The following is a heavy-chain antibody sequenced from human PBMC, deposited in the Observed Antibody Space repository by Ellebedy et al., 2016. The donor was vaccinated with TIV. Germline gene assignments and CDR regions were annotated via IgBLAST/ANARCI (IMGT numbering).Heavy chain of an antibody. CDR2: FSGTGGST. CDR3: AKAREVIASRDYFDY. Sequence: PGGPLRLSCAASGFTFSSYAMSWVRQAPGKGLEWVSTFSGTGGSTYYADSVKGRFTISRDNSKNTLYLQMNSLRAEDTAVYYCAKAREVIASRDYFDYWGQGSLVTVSS. V-gene: IGHV3-23*01. J-gene: IGHJ4*02. CDR1: GFTFSSYA. D-gene: IGHD2-15*01.